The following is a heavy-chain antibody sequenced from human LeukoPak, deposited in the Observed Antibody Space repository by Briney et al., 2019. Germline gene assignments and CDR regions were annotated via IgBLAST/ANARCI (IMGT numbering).Heavy chain of an antibody. CDR3: ARLRSGSSSGDY. V-gene: IGHV4-38-2*02. CDR1: GYSISSGYY. D-gene: IGHD1-26*01. Sequence: PSETLSLTCTVSGYSISSGYYWGWIRQPPGKGLEWIGSIYHSGSTYYDPSLKSRVTISVDTSKNQFSLKLSSVTAADTAVYHCARLRSGSSSGDYWGQGTLVTVSS. J-gene: IGHJ4*02. CDR2: IYHSGST.